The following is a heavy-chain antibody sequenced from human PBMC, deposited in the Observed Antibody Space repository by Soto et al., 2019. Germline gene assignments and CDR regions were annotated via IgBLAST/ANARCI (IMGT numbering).Heavy chain of an antibody. CDR1: PSSFSGSA. Sequence: DGSLRLSCAASPSSFSGSAMHWVRQAPGKGLQWVGRIKSKANRYETSYGESGKGRFSLSRDDSKNTAHLQMNSLQTEDKAVYYWAADYTASNTGRDYVRRETMVAVAS. CDR2: IKSKANRYET. V-gene: IGHV3-73*01. CDR3: AADYTASNTGRDY. D-gene: IGHD3-3*01. J-gene: IGHJ4*01.